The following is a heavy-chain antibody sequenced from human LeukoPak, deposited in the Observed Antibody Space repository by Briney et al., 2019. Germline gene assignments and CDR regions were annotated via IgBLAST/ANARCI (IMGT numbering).Heavy chain of an antibody. CDR3: AKGHYYGSTDKYSYADF. D-gene: IGHD3-10*01. V-gene: IGHV3-30*18. J-gene: IGHJ4*02. CDR2: ISFDGNDK. Sequence: GGSLRLSCAASGFTFSSYAMHWVRQAPGKGLEWVAVISFDGNDKFYGDSVKGRFTISRDNSKDTLDLQMNSLRPEDTAVYYCAKGHYYGSTDKYSYADFWGQGTLVTVSS. CDR1: GFTFSSYA.